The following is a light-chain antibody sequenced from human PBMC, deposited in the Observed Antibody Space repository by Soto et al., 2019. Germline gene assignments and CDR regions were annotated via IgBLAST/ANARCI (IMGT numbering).Light chain of an antibody. V-gene: IGKV3D-15*01. CDR1: QRVSN. Sequence: ETVMTQSPASLSVSPGQRATLSCLASQRVSNVAWYQQKPGQAPRLLMYGEFIRATGIPARFSGGGSGTEFTLTISSLQSEDFAVYYCQQYNDWPPITFGQGTRLEIK. CDR2: GEF. CDR3: QQYNDWPPIT. J-gene: IGKJ5*01.